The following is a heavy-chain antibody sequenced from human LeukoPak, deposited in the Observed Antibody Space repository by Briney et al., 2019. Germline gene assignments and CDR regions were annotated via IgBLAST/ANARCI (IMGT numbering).Heavy chain of an antibody. J-gene: IGHJ6*02. Sequence: GESLKISCKGSGYSFTNYWIGWVRQMPGKGLEWMAIIYPGDSDTRYSPSFQGQVTISADKSISTAYLQWSSLKASDTAMYYCARYSNYGSGSYYPTHYYYYGMDVWGQGTTVTVSS. D-gene: IGHD3-10*01. CDR2: IYPGDSDT. CDR1: GYSFTNYW. CDR3: ARYSNYGSGSYYPTHYYYYGMDV. V-gene: IGHV5-51*01.